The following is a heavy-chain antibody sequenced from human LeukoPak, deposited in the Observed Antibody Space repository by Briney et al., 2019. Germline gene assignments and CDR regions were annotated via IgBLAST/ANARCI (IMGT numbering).Heavy chain of an antibody. CDR2: ISSSGSTI. J-gene: IGHJ4*02. CDR3: ARVRFLEWLLPYFDY. CDR1: GFTFSSYA. V-gene: IGHV3-48*04. Sequence: GGSLRLSCAASGFTFSSYAMTWVRQAPGKGLEWVSYISSSGSTIYYADSVKGRFTISRDNAKNSLYLQMNSLRAEDTAVYYCARVRFLEWLLPYFDYWGQGTLVTVSS. D-gene: IGHD3-3*01.